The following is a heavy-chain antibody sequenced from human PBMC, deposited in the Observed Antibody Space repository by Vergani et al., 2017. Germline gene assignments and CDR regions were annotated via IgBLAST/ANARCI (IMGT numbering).Heavy chain of an antibody. Sequence: QLQLQESGPGLVKPSETLSLTCTVSGGSISSSSYYWSWIRQPAGKGLEWIGRIYTSGSTNYNPSLKSRVTMSVDTSKNQFSLKLSSVTAADTAVYYCARDDYGDYYYYGMDVWGQGTTVTVSS. CDR2: IYTSGST. D-gene: IGHD4-17*01. CDR3: ARDDYGDYYYYGMDV. J-gene: IGHJ6*02. V-gene: IGHV4-61*02. CDR1: GGSISSSSYY.